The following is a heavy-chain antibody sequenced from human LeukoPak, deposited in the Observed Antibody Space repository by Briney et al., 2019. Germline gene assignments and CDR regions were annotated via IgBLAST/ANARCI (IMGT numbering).Heavy chain of an antibody. CDR2: KHYSGST. CDR3: AREGNDYGANSIDY. J-gene: IGHJ4*02. V-gene: IGHV4-59*01. D-gene: IGHD4-23*01. Sequence: SETLSLTCTVSGGSISNYYWSWIRQPPGKGLEWIGYKHYSGSTNYNPSLKSRITISVDRSKNQFSLKLSSVTAADTAIYYCAREGNDYGANSIDYWGQGTLVTVSS. CDR1: GGSISNYY.